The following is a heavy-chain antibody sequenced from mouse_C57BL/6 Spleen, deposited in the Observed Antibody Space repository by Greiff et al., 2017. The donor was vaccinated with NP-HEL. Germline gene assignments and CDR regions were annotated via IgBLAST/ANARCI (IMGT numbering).Heavy chain of an antibody. CDR2: IDPEDGDT. V-gene: IGHV14-1*01. D-gene: IGHD1-1*01. J-gene: IGHJ4*01. CDR3: TTSYYGSRNAMDY. CDR1: GFNIKDYY. Sequence: EVKLQESGAELVRPGASVKLSCTASGFNIKDYYMHWVKQRPEQGLEWIGRIDPEDGDTEYAPKFQGKATMTADTSSNTAYLQLSSLTSEDTAVYYCTTSYYGSRNAMDYWGQGTSVTVSS.